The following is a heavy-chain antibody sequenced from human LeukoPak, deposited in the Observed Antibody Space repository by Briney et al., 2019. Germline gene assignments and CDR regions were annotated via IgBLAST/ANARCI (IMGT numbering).Heavy chain of an antibody. Sequence: GASVKVSCKASGYTFTSYYMHWVRQAPGQGLEWMGIINPSGGSTSYAQKFQGRVTMTRDMSTSTAYMELRSLRSDDTAVYYCARVGRYYGSGSYYNVRYYFDYWGQGTLVTVSS. D-gene: IGHD3-10*01. V-gene: IGHV1-46*01. CDR3: ARVGRYYGSGSYYNVRYYFDY. CDR2: INPSGGST. J-gene: IGHJ4*02. CDR1: GYTFTSYY.